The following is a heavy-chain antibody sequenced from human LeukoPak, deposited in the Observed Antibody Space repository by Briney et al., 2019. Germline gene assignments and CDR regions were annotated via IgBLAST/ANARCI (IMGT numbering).Heavy chain of an antibody. D-gene: IGHD3-10*01. CDR2: ISHDGSNK. V-gene: IGHV3-30*03. CDR1: GGSISSSSYY. J-gene: IGHJ3*02. Sequence: LSLTCTVSGGSISSSSYYWGWVRQAPGKGLEWVAVISHDGSNKYYADSVKGRFTISRDNSKNTLYLQMNSLRAEDTAVYYCARDQFGELVVCTFHIWGQGTMVTVSS. CDR3: ARDQFGELVVCTFHI.